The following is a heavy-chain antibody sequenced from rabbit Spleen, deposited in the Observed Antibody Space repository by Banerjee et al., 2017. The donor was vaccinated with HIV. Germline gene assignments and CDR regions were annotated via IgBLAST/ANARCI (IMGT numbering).Heavy chain of an antibody. CDR1: GFTLSSKVW. Sequence: QSLEESGGDLIKPGASLTLTCTASGFTLSSKVWICWVRQAPGKGLELIAWIYSRDGSTWYASWVNGRFTISRSTSLNTVDLKMTSLTAADTATYFCARDLAGYVGFGYISYLDLWGPGTLVTVS. CDR3: ARDLAGYVGFGYISYLDL. D-gene: IGHD4-2*01. V-gene: IGHV1S43*01. CDR2: IYSRDGST. J-gene: IGHJ6*01.